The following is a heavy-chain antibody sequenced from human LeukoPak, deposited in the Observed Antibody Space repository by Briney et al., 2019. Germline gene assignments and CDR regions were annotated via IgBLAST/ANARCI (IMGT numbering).Heavy chain of an antibody. CDR3: ARGYCSGGSCYMAASWFDP. CDR2: MHPNSGNT. V-gene: IGHV1-8*03. CDR1: GSTFTSYD. D-gene: IGHD2-15*01. Sequence: ASVKVSCKAAGSTFTSYDINWLRQATGQGLEWMGWMHPNSGNTGYAKKFQGRVTITRNTSISTAYMELSSLKSEDTDVYYCARGYCSGGSCYMAASWFDPWGQGTLVTVSS. J-gene: IGHJ5*02.